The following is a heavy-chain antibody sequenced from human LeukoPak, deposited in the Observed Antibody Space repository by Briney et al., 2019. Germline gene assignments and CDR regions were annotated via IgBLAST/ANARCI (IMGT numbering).Heavy chain of an antibody. Sequence: GGSLRLSCAASGFTFSNYSMNWVRQAPGKGLEWVSYISSSSSSIYYADSVKGRFTISRDNAKNSLYLQMNSLRAEDTAVYYCARDQHSLYSSYMDVWGKGTTLTVSS. CDR2: ISSSSSSI. V-gene: IGHV3-48*04. CDR1: GFTFSNYS. CDR3: ARDQHSLYSSYMDV. D-gene: IGHD6-13*01. J-gene: IGHJ6*03.